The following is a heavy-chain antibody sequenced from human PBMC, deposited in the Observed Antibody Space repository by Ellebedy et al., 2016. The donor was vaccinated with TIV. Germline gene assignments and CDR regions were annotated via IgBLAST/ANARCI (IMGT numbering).Heavy chain of an antibody. Sequence: MPSETLSLTCTVSGGSISSSNYYWAWIRQPPGKGLEWIGSVFYSGNTYQNPSLKSRVTISVDRSKNQFSLKLSFVTAADTALYFCARNRITARKETNDFDYWGRGALVAVSS. J-gene: IGHJ4*02. CDR1: GGSISSSNYY. CDR3: ARNRITARKETNDFDY. V-gene: IGHV4-39*07. CDR2: VFYSGNT. D-gene: IGHD6-6*01.